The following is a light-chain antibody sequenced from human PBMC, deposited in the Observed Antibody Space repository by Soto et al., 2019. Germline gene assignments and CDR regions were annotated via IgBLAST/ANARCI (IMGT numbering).Light chain of an antibody. Sequence: EIVMTQSPATLSVSPGERATLSCRASQSVSSNLAWYHQKPGQAPRLLIYGASTRATGISARFSGSGSGTEFTLTISSLQSEDFAVYDCQQYNNWPPLTFGGGTKVEIK. CDR1: QSVSSN. V-gene: IGKV3-15*01. J-gene: IGKJ4*01. CDR2: GAS. CDR3: QQYNNWPPLT.